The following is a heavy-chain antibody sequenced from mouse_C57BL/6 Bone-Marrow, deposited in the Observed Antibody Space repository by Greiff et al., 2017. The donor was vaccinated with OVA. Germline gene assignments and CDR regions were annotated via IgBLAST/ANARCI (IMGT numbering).Heavy chain of an antibody. CDR1: GYAFSSSW. CDR3: ARTYYYGSKIDYAMDY. CDR2: IYPGDGDT. Sequence: QVQLKQSGPELVKPGASVKISCKASGYAFSSSWMNWVKQRPGKGLEWIGRIYPGDGDTNYNGKFKGKATLTADKSSSTAYMQLSSLTSEDSAVYFCARTYYYGSKIDYAMDYWGQGTSVTVSS. D-gene: IGHD1-1*01. V-gene: IGHV1-82*01. J-gene: IGHJ4*01.